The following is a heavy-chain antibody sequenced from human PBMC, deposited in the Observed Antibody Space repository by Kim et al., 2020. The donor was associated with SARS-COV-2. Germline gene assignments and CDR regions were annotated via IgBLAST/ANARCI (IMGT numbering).Heavy chain of an antibody. CDR3: AKASGDWYFDV. D-gene: IGHD3-10*01. J-gene: IGHJ2*01. CDR2: IAWNSGTK. CDR1: GFNFGDYA. V-gene: IGHV3-9*01. Sequence: GGSLRLSCAASGFNFGDYAMHWVLQAPGKGLEWVSGIAWNSGTKNYVDSVKGRFTISRDNVKKYVYLQMDSLRLDDTAFYYCAKASGDWYFDVWGRATLV.